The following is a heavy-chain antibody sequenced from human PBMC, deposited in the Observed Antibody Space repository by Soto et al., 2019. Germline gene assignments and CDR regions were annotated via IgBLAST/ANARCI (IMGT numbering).Heavy chain of an antibody. CDR3: ARGGSLNWYFDL. V-gene: IGHV3-74*01. CDR1: GFTFSSYW. CDR2: INSDGSNT. Sequence: EVQLVESGGGLVQPGGSLRLSCAASGFTFSSYWMHWVRQAPGKGLVWVSRINSDGSNTNYADSVKGRSTISRDNAKNTLYLQMNSLRAEDTAVYYCARGGSLNWYFDLWGRGTLVTVSS. D-gene: IGHD1-26*01. J-gene: IGHJ2*01.